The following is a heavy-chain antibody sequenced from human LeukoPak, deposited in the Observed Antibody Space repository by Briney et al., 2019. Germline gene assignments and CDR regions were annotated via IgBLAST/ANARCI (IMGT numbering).Heavy chain of an antibody. D-gene: IGHD3-10*01. V-gene: IGHV3-74*01. CDR1: GFTFSSYW. J-gene: IGHJ4*02. Sequence: GGSLRLSCAASGFTFSSYWMHWVRQAPGKGLVWVSRIDSDGSSARYVDSVKGRFTISRDNAQNSVYLQMNSLRGEDTAVYFCARDGEGGHDYWGQGALVTVSS. CDR3: ARDGEGGHDY. CDR2: IDSDGSSA.